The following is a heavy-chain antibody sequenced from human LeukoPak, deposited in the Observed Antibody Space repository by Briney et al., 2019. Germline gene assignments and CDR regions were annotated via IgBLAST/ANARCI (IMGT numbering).Heavy chain of an antibody. J-gene: IGHJ4*02. V-gene: IGHV3-53*01. CDR2: IYSGGST. CDR3: RSSRFDY. D-gene: IGHD6-6*01. CDR1: GVTVSGNY. Sequence: AGGSLRLSCAASGVTVSGNYMNWVRQAPGKGLEWVSIIYSGGSTYYADSVKGRFTISRDNSKNTLYLQMNSLRAEDTAVYYCRSSRFDYWGQGTLVTVSS.